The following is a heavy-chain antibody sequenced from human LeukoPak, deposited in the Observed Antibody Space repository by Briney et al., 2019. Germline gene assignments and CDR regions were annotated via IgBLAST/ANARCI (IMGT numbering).Heavy chain of an antibody. CDR2: IYHSGTT. V-gene: IGHV4-28*01. D-gene: IGHD3-10*01. CDR3: ARKENVYYYFDY. J-gene: IGHJ4*02. Sequence: PSDTLSLTCAVSGYSITSSSWWGWIRQPPGKGLEWIGYIYHSGTTYYNPSLQSRVTMSVDTSKNQFSLKLSSVTAVDTAVYYCARKENVYYYFDYWGQRTLVTVSS. CDR1: GYSITSSSW.